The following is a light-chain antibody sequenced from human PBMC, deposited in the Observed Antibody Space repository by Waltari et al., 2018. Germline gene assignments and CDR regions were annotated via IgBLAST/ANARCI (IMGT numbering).Light chain of an antibody. CDR2: AAS. CDR3: QQSYSTPWT. CDR1: HSISSY. V-gene: IGKV1-39*01. Sequence: DIQMTQSPASLSASVVDRVTITCRASHSISSYLNWYQQSPGKAPRLLIYAASILQSGVPSRFSGSGSGTDFTLIISSLQPEDFATYYCQQSYSTPWTFGQGTNVEIK. J-gene: IGKJ1*01.